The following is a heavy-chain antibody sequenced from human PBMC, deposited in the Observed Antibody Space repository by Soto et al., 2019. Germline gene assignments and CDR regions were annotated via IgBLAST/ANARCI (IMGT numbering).Heavy chain of an antibody. D-gene: IGHD3-22*01. CDR1: DDSINSKY. CDR2: MFYSGST. V-gene: IGHV4-59*01. J-gene: IGHJ4*02. CDR3: ARDRGSHDSSGYFYY. Sequence: QVQVQESGPGLAKPSETLSLTCTVSDDSINSKYWSWFRQPPGKGLELIGYMFYSGSTNNNPSLKSRVTISLDTSKNQFSLKLSSVTAADTAVYYCARDRGSHDSSGYFYYWGQGILVTVSS.